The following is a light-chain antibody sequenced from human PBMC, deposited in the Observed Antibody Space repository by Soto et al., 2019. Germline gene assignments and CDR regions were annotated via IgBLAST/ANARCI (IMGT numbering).Light chain of an antibody. CDR3: QTFNTAPLT. Sequence: DIQMTQSPSSLSASVGDRVTITCRASQDISVYLAWYQQKPGKVPKLLSYSASTLQSGVPARFSGSGSGTDFTLTISSLQPEDVATSYCQTFNTAPLTFGQGTRLEIK. J-gene: IGKJ5*01. V-gene: IGKV1-27*01. CDR1: QDISVY. CDR2: SAS.